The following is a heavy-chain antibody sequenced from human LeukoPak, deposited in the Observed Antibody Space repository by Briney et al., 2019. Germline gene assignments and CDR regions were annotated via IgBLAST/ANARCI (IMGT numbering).Heavy chain of an antibody. D-gene: IGHD3-10*01. J-gene: IGHJ5*02. Sequence: PSETLSLTCTVSGGSISSSSYYWGWLRQPPGKGLEWIGSIYYSGSTYYNPSLNSRVTISVDKSNNQFSLKLSSVTAADTAVYYCVRDHPWGSGSYLRSLGWFDPWGQGTLVTVSS. CDR1: GGSISSSSYY. CDR2: IYYSGST. CDR3: VRDHPWGSGSYLRSLGWFDP. V-gene: IGHV4-39*07.